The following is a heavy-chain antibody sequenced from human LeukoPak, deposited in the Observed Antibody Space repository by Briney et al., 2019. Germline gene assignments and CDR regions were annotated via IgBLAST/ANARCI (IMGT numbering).Heavy chain of an antibody. CDR2: IKQDGSEK. D-gene: IGHD3-10*01. J-gene: IGHJ5*02. Sequence: PGGSLRLSCSASGFIFSNYDMHWVRQAPGKGLEWVANIKQDGSEKYYVDSVKGRFTISRDNAKNSLYLQMNSLRAEDTAVYYCARDLGSNFRKNNWFDPWGQGTLVTVSS. CDR3: ARDLGSNFRKNNWFDP. V-gene: IGHV3-7*01. CDR1: GFIFSNYD.